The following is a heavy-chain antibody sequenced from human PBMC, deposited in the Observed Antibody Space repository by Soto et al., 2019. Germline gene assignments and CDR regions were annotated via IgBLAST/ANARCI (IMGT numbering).Heavy chain of an antibody. Sequence: SETLSLTCTVSGGSISSFYWSWIRQPAGKGLEWIGRIYSGGSTYYNPSLKSRVTISVDTSKNQFSLKLSSVTAADTAVYYCARVLEPRSGCWFDPWGQGTLVTVSS. D-gene: IGHD1-1*01. V-gene: IGHV4-4*07. J-gene: IGHJ5*02. CDR3: ARVLEPRSGCWFDP. CDR2: IYSGGST. CDR1: GGSISSFY.